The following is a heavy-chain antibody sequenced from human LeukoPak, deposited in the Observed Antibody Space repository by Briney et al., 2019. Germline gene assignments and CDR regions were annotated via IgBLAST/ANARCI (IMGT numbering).Heavy chain of an antibody. Sequence: GGSLRLSCAASGFTFSDYNMRWIRQAPGKGLEWVSCISTRSTYIYYADSVKGRFTISRDNAKNSLYLQMNSLRAEDTAVYYCARARGRSINDAFDIWGQGTMVTVSS. D-gene: IGHD3-16*01. CDR3: ARARGRSINDAFDI. V-gene: IGHV3-11*06. CDR2: ISTRSTYI. J-gene: IGHJ3*02. CDR1: GFTFSDYN.